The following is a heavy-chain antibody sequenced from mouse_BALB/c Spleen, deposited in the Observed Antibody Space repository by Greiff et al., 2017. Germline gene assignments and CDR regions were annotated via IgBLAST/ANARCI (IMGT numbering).Heavy chain of an antibody. J-gene: IGHJ3*01. CDR2: ISYSGGT. D-gene: IGHD2-14*01. Sequence: EVLLVESGPGLVKPSQSLSLTCTVTGYSITSDYAWNWIRQFPGNKLEWMGYISYSGGTSYNPSLKSRISITRDTSKNQFFLQWNSVTTEDTATYYSARHRYDGGLAYWGQGTLVTVSA. CDR1: GYSITSDYA. CDR3: ARHRYDGGLAY. V-gene: IGHV3-2*02.